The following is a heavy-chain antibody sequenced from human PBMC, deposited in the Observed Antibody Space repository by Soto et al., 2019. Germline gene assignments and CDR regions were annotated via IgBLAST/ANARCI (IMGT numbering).Heavy chain of an antibody. CDR3: ARVRYDSSGSQGSFDP. CDR2: IIPIFGTA. Sequence: QVQLVQSGAEVKKPGSSVKVSCKASGGTFSSYDISWVRQAPGQGLEWMGGIIPIFGTANYAQKFQGRVTIAADGSTSTAYMELSSLRSEDTAVYYCARVRYDSSGSQGSFDPWGQGTLVTVSS. CDR1: GGTFSSYD. D-gene: IGHD3-22*01. J-gene: IGHJ5*02. V-gene: IGHV1-69*12.